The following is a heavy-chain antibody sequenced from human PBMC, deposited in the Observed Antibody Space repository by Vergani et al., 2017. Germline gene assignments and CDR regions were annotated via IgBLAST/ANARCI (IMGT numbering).Heavy chain of an antibody. CDR1: GGSISSYY. D-gene: IGHD3-16*02. J-gene: IGHJ4*02. V-gene: IGHV4-59*12. CDR3: ARGRGYYDYIWGSYREGYFDY. CDR2: IYYSGST. Sequence: QVQLQESGPGLVKPSETLSLTCTVSGGSISSYYWSWIRQPPGKGLEWIGYIYYSGSTNYNPSLKSRVTISVDTSKNPFSLKLSSVTAADTAVYYCARGRGYYDYIWGSYREGYFDYWGRGTLVTVSS.